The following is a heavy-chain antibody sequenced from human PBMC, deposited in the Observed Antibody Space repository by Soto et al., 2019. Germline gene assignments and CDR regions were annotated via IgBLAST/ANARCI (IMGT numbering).Heavy chain of an antibody. V-gene: IGHV3-48*01. D-gene: IGHD2-15*01. J-gene: IGHJ6*03. CDR2: ISSSSSTI. Sequence: GGSLRLSCAASGFTFSSYSMNWVRQAPGKGLEWVSYISSSSSTIYYADSVKGRFTISRDNAKNSLYLQMNSLRAEDTAVYYCARASYCSGGSCFGYYYYMDVWGKGTTVTVSS. CDR1: GFTFSSYS. CDR3: ARASYCSGGSCFGYYYYMDV.